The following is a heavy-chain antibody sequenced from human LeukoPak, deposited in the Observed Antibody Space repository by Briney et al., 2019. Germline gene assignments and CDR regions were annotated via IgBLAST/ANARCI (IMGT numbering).Heavy chain of an antibody. CDR1: GGSISSYY. J-gene: IGHJ4*02. Sequence: SETLSLTCTVSGGSISSYYWSWIRQPPGKGLEWIGYIYYSGSTNYNPSLKSRVTMSVDTSKNQFSLKLSSVTAADTAVYYCAREMSPYYYDSSGYYGLDYWGQGTLVTVSS. D-gene: IGHD3-22*01. CDR3: AREMSPYYYDSSGYYGLDY. V-gene: IGHV4-59*12. CDR2: IYYSGST.